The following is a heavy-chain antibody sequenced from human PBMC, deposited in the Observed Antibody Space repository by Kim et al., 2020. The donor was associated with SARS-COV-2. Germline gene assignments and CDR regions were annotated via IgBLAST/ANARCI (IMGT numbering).Heavy chain of an antibody. CDR2: GST. D-gene: IGHD5-12*01. J-gene: IGHJ4*02. V-gene: IGHV3-64D*06. Sequence: GSTYYAYSVKGRFTISRDNSKNTLYLQMSSLRAEDTAVYYCSLVANFDYWGQGTLVTVSS. CDR3: SLVANFDY.